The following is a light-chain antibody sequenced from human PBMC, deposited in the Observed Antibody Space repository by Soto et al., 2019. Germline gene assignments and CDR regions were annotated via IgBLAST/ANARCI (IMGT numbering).Light chain of an antibody. CDR1: QSFRISH. CDR2: GAS. V-gene: IGKV3-15*01. CDR3: QQYNNWPPIT. Sequence: EIRFTQSPGTLSLSPGERATLSCWASQSFRISHLAWYQQRPGQAPRLLIYGASTRATGIPARFSGSGSGTEFTLTISSLQSEDFAVYYCQQYNNWPPITFGQGTRLEIK. J-gene: IGKJ5*01.